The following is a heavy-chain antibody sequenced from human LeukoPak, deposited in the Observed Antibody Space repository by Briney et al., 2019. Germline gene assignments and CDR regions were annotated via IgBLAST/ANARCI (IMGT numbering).Heavy chain of an antibody. D-gene: IGHD3-10*01. V-gene: IGHV3-30*02. CDR2: IRYDGSNK. J-gene: IGHJ4*02. Sequence: GGSLRLSCAASGFTFSSYGMHWVRQAPGKGLEWVAFIRYDGSNKYYADSAKGRFTISRDNAKNSLYLQMNSLRAEDTAVYYCAKSFWWFGEFSPFDYWGQGTLLTVSS. CDR3: AKSFWWFGEFSPFDY. CDR1: GFTFSSYG.